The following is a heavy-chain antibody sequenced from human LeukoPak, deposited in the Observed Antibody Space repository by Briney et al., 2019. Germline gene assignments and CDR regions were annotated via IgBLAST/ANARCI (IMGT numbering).Heavy chain of an antibody. CDR3: ARDRLWSYGGNPGYFDY. CDR2: IMQDGSEK. Sequence: PGGSLRLSCAASGFTFSPYWMSWVRQAPGKGLEWVANIMQDGSEKYYVDSVKGRFTISRDNAKNSLYLEMNSLRAEDTAVYYCARDRLWSYGGNPGYFDYWGQGTLVTVSS. CDR1: GFTFSPYW. D-gene: IGHD4-23*01. J-gene: IGHJ4*02. V-gene: IGHV3-7*01.